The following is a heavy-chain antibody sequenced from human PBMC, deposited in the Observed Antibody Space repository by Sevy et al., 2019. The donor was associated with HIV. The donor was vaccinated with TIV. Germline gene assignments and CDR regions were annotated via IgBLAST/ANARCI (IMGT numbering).Heavy chain of an antibody. D-gene: IGHD6-6*01. Sequence: SETLSLTCALSGYSISSGYYWGWIRQPPGKGLEWIGSIYHSGSTYYNPSLKSRVTISVDTSKNQFSLKLSSVTAADTAVYYCARPTIAARLADAFDIWGQGTMVTVSS. CDR1: GYSISSGYY. CDR3: ARPTIAARLADAFDI. CDR2: IYHSGST. V-gene: IGHV4-38-2*01. J-gene: IGHJ3*02.